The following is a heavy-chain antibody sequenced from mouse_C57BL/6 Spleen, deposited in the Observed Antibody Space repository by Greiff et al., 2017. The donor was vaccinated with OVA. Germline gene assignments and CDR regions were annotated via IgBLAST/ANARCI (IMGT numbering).Heavy chain of an antibody. Sequence: QVQLQQSGPELVKPGASVKISCKASGYAFSSSWMNWVKQRPGKGLEWIGRIYPGDGDTNYNGKFKGKATLTADKSSSTAYMQLSSLTSEDSAVYFCARGYYGNFYFDYWGQGTTLTVSS. D-gene: IGHD2-1*01. CDR1: GYAFSSSW. J-gene: IGHJ2*01. V-gene: IGHV1-82*01. CDR3: ARGYYGNFYFDY. CDR2: IYPGDGDT.